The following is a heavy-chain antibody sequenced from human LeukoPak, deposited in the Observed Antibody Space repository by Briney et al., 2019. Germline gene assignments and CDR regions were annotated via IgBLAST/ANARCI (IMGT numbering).Heavy chain of an antibody. CDR3: ANYGDYQYFDY. CDR1: GFTFINYG. CDR2: ISYDATNK. Sequence: GGALRLSCAAPGFTFINYGMHWVRQAPGKGLEWVAVISYDATNKYYADSVKGRFTISRDNSKNTLYLQMNSLKTDDTAVYYCANYGDYQYFDYWGQGTPVTVSS. V-gene: IGHV3-30*18. D-gene: IGHD4-17*01. J-gene: IGHJ4*02.